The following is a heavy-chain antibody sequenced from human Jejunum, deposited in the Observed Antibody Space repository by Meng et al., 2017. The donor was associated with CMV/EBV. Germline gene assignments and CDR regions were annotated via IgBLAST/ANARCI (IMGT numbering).Heavy chain of an antibody. J-gene: IGHJ4*02. V-gene: IGHV3-21*01. Sequence: AASGLDLNTYTMNWVRQAPGKGLEWVSSITSGSQYIFYTDSVKGRFTLSRDNAKKSLYLQMNSLRAADTAVYYCATDYRRGAGPNWGQGTLVTVSS. D-gene: IGHD6-13*01. CDR2: ITSGSQYI. CDR3: ATDYRRGAGPN. CDR1: GLDLNTYT.